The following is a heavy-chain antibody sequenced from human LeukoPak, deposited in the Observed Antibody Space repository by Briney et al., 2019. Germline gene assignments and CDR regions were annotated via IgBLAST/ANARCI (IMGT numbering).Heavy chain of an antibody. J-gene: IGHJ4*02. CDR3: ARGHHYYDSSAYYY. D-gene: IGHD3-22*01. Sequence: GGSLRLSCAASGFTFSSYWMHWVRQAPGKGLVWVSRINSDGSITGYADSVKGRFTISRDNAKNTLYLQMNSLRAEDTAVYYRARGHHYYDSSAYYYWGQGTLVTVSS. V-gene: IGHV3-74*01. CDR1: GFTFSSYW. CDR2: INSDGSIT.